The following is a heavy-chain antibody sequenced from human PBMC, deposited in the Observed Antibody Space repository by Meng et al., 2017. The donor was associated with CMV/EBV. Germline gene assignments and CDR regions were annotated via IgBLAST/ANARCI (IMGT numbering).Heavy chain of an antibody. CDR3: AKDSAQYYDFWSGYPHVP. D-gene: IGHD3-3*01. J-gene: IGHJ5*02. V-gene: IGHV3-23*03. CDR2: IYSGGSST. Sequence: GGSLRLSCAASGFTFSSYAMSWVRQAPGKGLEWVSVIYSGGSSTYYADSVKGRFTISRDNSKNTLYLQMNSLRAEDTAVYYCAKDSAQYYDFWSGYPHVPWGQGTLVTVSS. CDR1: GFTFSSYA.